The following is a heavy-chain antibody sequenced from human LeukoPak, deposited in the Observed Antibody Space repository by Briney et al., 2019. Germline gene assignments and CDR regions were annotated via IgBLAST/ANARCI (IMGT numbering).Heavy chain of an antibody. CDR2: IYSSGSI. Sequence: PSETLSLTCTVSSGSLSSYYWNWIRQPPGKGLEWIGYIYSSGSINYNPSLKSRVTISVDTSKNQFSLRLASVTAADTAVYYCASSPKYYYGSGSFWFDPWGQGTLVTVSS. D-gene: IGHD3-10*01. CDR1: SGSLSSYY. J-gene: IGHJ5*02. V-gene: IGHV4-59*08. CDR3: ASSPKYYYGSGSFWFDP.